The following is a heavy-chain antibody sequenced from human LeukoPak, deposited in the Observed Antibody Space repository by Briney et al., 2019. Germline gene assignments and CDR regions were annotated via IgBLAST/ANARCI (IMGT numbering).Heavy chain of an antibody. V-gene: IGHV3-64*04. J-gene: IGHJ3*01. CDR1: GFTFRSYA. D-gene: IGHD5-24*01. CDR2: ISGSGNGGSI. CDR3: ARGLQYDRGRWGAFDL. Sequence: GGSLRLSCAASGFTFRSYAMSWVRQAPGKGPEYVSTISGSGNGGSIYYADSVKGRFTISRDDSMDTLYLHMNSLNTEDTAVYYCARGLQYDRGRWGAFDLWGQGTMVTVSS.